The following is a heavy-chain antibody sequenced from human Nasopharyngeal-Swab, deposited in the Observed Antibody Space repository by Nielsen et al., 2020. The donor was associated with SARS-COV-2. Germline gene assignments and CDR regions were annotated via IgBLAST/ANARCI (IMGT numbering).Heavy chain of an antibody. D-gene: IGHD5-18*01. V-gene: IGHV3-21*01. CDR2: ISSSSSYI. J-gene: IGHJ5*02. CDR1: GFTFSSYS. Sequence: GESLKISCAASGFTFSSYSMNWVRQAPGKGLEWVSSISSSSSYIYYADSVKGRFTISRDNSKNTLYLQMNSLRAEDTAVYYCASHGDSYPSAWGQGTLVTVSS. CDR3: ASHGDSYPSA.